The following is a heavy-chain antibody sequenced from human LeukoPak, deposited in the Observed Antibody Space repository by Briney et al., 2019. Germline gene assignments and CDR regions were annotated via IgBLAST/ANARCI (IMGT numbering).Heavy chain of an antibody. CDR1: GFTFSSYA. CDR2: ISYDGSNK. CDR3: AKGHITMSGLY. V-gene: IGHV3-30-3*01. D-gene: IGHD3-10*02. J-gene: IGHJ4*02. Sequence: HPGGSLRLSCAASGFTFSSYAMHWVRQAPGKGLEWVAVISYDGSNKYYADSVNGRFTISRDNSKNTLYLQMNSLRAEDTAVYYCAKGHITMSGLYWGQGTLVTVSS.